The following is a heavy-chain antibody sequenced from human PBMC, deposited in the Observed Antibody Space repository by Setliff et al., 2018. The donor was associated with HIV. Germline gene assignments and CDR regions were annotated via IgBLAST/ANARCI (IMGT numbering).Heavy chain of an antibody. J-gene: IGHJ4*02. CDR3: TRAQTAAPRPFDY. Sequence: PSETLSLTCAVYGGAFSGYYCTWIRQSPGRGLEWIGEVNHKGVANYSPSLMRRATISADTSKNQFSLRLSSVTAADTALYFCTRAQTAAPRPFDYWGQGTLVTVSS. CDR2: VNHKGVA. D-gene: IGHD2-21*02. CDR1: GGAFSGYY. V-gene: IGHV4-34*01.